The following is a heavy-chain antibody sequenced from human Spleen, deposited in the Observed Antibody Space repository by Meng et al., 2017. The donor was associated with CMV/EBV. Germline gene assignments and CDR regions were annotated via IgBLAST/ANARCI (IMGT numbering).Heavy chain of an antibody. V-gene: IGHV3-30*02. D-gene: IGHD3-22*01. CDR2: IRYNGTKK. J-gene: IGHJ4*02. CDR3: ARDDGLIR. Sequence: GESLKISCATSGFTFSGYGMQWVRQAPGKGLEWVAFIRYNGTKKDYADSVKGRFTISRDNSKNTVYLQASSLRGDDTALYYCARDDGLIRGGQGTLVTVSS. CDR1: GFTFSGYG.